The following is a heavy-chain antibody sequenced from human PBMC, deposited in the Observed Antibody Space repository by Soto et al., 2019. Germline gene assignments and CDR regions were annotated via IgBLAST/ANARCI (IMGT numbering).Heavy chain of an antibody. CDR2: ISSDGHHQ. CDR1: GFSFNDYA. CDR3: SRGTYYPQSSGLHADY. V-gene: IGHV3-30*03. Sequence: GSLRLSCATSGFSFNDYAMYWVRQAPGQGLEWVAIISSDGHHQFYLDNLRGRFTVSRDNSKNTLYLQMNSLRPEDTAVYYCSRGTYYPQSSGLHADYWGPGTVVTVSS. J-gene: IGHJ4*02. D-gene: IGHD3-22*01.